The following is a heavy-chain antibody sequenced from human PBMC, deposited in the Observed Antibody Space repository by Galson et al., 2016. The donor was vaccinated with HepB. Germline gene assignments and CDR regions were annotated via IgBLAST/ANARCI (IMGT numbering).Heavy chain of an antibody. Sequence: SLRLSCAASGLTFSDYWIHWVRQGPGKGLVWVSGTNSDGTSTTYADSVKGRFTISRDNAKNSLYLQMHSLRPEDTAVYYCARDLSPSYADNWYDALDLWGQGTLVTVSS. J-gene: IGHJ3*01. CDR2: TNSDGTST. CDR3: ARDLSPSYADNWYDALDL. V-gene: IGHV3-74*01. CDR1: GLTFSDYW. D-gene: IGHD2-2*01.